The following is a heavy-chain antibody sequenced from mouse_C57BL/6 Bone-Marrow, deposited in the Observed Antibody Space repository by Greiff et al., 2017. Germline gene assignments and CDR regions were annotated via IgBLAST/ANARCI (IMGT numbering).Heavy chain of an antibody. V-gene: IGHV1-18*01. CDR1: GYTFTDYN. CDR3: ARSPTTSMDY. Sequence: EVQLQQSGPELVKPGASVKIPCKASGYTFTDYNMDWVKQSHGKSLEWIGDINPNNGGTNYNQKFKGKATVTVDKSSSTAYMELRSLTSEDTSVYYCARSPTTSMDYWGQGTSVTVSS. J-gene: IGHJ4*01. D-gene: IGHD6-1*01. CDR2: INPNNGGT.